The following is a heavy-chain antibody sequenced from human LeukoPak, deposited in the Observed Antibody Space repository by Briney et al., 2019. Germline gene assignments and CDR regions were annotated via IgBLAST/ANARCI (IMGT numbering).Heavy chain of an antibody. CDR2: ISYDGSNK. D-gene: IGHD3-9*01. Sequence: GRSLRLSCAASGFTFSSYAMHWVRQAPGKGLEWVAVISYDGSNKYYADSVKGRFTISRDNSKNTLYLQMNSLRAEDTAVYYCARDLYDILTGSGDGDYWGQGTLVTVSS. CDR3: ARDLYDILTGSGDGDY. J-gene: IGHJ4*02. CDR1: GFTFSSYA. V-gene: IGHV3-30-3*01.